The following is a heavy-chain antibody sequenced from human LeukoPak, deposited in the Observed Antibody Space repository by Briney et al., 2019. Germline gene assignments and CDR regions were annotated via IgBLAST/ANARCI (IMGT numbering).Heavy chain of an antibody. CDR1: GYTFTDYY. D-gene: IGHD2-15*01. V-gene: IGHV1-2*02. CDR3: ARAAPRDYAGGSWFFDWFDP. CDR2: INPSSGGT. Sequence: ASVKVSCKASGYTFTDYYVHWVRQAPGQGLEWMGWINPSSGGTNSAQLFQGRVTMARDTSTSTAYMELSRLTSDDTAMYYCARAAPRDYAGGSWFFDWFDPWGQGTLVTVSS. J-gene: IGHJ5*02.